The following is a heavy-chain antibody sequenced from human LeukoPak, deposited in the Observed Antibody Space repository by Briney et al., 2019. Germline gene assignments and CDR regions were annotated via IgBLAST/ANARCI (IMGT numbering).Heavy chain of an antibody. CDR3: ARRARGSGPKGIYYYYMDV. D-gene: IGHD3-10*01. J-gene: IGHJ6*03. CDR2: VYPGDSDI. Sequence: LQISCQASGYSFTTYWIAWVRQLPGKGLEWMGRVYPGDSDITYSPSFQGQVTISADRSINTAYLQWSSLKASDTAMYYCARRARGSGPKGIYYYYMDVWGKGTTVTISS. V-gene: IGHV5-51*01. CDR1: GYSFTTYW.